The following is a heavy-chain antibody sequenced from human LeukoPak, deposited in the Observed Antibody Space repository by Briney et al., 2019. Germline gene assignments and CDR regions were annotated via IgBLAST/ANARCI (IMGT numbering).Heavy chain of an antibody. CDR1: GFTFSSYG. V-gene: IGHV3-30*18. CDR3: ANPPSRYYYDSSGYDADP. CDR2: ISYDGSNK. D-gene: IGHD3-22*01. Sequence: GRSLRLSCAASGFTFSSYGMHWVRQAPGKGLEWVAVISYDGSNKYYADSVKGRFTISRDNSKNTLYLQMNSLRAEDTAVYYCANPPSRYYYDSSGYDADPWGQGTLVTVSS. J-gene: IGHJ5*02.